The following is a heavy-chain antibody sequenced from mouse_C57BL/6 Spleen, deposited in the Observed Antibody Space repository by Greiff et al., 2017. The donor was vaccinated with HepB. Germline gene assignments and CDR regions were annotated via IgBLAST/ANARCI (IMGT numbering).Heavy chain of an antibody. Sequence: QVQLQQSGAELVRPGASVTLSCKASGYTFTDYEMHWVKQTPVHGLEWIGAIDPETGGTAYNQKFKGKAILTADKSSSTAYMELRSLTSEDSAVYYCTKPLVITTPSPHAMDYWGQGTSVTVSS. CDR3: TKPLVITTPSPHAMDY. CDR2: IDPETGGT. D-gene: IGHD1-1*01. CDR1: GYTFTDYE. J-gene: IGHJ4*01. V-gene: IGHV1-15*01.